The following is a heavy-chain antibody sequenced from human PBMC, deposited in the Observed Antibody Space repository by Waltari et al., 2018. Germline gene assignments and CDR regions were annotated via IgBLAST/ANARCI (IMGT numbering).Heavy chain of an antibody. CDR3: ARDRSTIFGVDVYFDY. D-gene: IGHD3-3*01. J-gene: IGHJ4*02. CDR2: IIPIFGTA. CDR1: GGTFSSYA. Sequence: QVQLVQSGAEVKKPGSSVKVSCKASGGTFSSYAISWVRQAPGQGLEWMGGIIPIFGTAKYEQKFQGRVTITADESTSTAYMELSSLRSEDTAVYYCARDRSTIFGVDVYFDYWGQGTLVTVSS. V-gene: IGHV1-69*01.